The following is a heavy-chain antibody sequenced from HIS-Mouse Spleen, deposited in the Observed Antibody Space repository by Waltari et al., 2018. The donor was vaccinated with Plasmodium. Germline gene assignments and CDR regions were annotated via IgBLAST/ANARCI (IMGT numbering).Heavy chain of an antibody. Sequence: EVQLVESGGGLVQPGGSLRLSCAASGFTFSSYGMSWVRQAPGKGVGWGANIKQDGSEKYYVESVKGRFTISRDNAKNSLYLQMNSLRAEDTAVYYCASSWYWYFDRWGRGTLVTVSS. D-gene: IGHD6-13*01. CDR3: ASSWYWYFDR. V-gene: IGHV3-7*01. CDR2: IKQDGSEK. J-gene: IGHJ2*01. CDR1: GFTFSSYG.